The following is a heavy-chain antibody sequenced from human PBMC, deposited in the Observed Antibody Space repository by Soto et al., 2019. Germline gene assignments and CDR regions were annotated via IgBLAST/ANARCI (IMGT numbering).Heavy chain of an antibody. V-gene: IGHV1-18*01. CDR1: GYTFTSYG. J-gene: IGHJ4*02. Sequence: QVQLVQSGAEVKKPGASVKVSCKASGYTFTSYGISWVRQAPGQGLEWMGWISAYNGDTNYAQNFQGRVTMTTDTSTSSAYMELRSLRSDDTAVYYCARVRDTAMLFSSLHNFAYWGQGTLVTVSS. CDR2: ISAYNGDT. CDR3: ARVRDTAMLFSSLHNFAY. D-gene: IGHD5-18*01.